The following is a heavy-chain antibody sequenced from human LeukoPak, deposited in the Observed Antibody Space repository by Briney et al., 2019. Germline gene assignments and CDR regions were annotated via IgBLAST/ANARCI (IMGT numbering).Heavy chain of an antibody. Sequence: SETLSLTCAVYGGSFSGYYWSWIRQPPGKGLEWIGEINHSGSTNYNPSLKSRVTISVDTSKNQFSLKLSSVTAADTAVYYRARGARKRYYYYYMDVWGKGTTVTVSS. CDR2: INHSGST. D-gene: IGHD5-24*01. CDR1: GGSFSGYY. J-gene: IGHJ6*03. V-gene: IGHV4-34*01. CDR3: ARGARKRYYYYYMDV.